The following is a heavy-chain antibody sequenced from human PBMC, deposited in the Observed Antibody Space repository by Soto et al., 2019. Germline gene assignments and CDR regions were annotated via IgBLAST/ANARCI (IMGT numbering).Heavy chain of an antibody. CDR2: ISSSSSTI. CDR3: ASWWFGELFDY. CDR1: GFTFSSYS. D-gene: IGHD3-10*01. Sequence: EVQLVESGGGLVQPGGSLRLSCAASGFTFSSYSMNWVRQAPGKGLEWVSYISSSSSTIYYAASVKGRFTISRDNAKNSLYLQMNSLRAEDTAVYYCASWWFGELFDYWGQGTLVTVSS. V-gene: IGHV3-48*01. J-gene: IGHJ4*02.